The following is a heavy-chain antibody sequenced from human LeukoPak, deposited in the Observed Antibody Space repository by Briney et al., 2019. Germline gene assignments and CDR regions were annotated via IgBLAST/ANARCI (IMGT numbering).Heavy chain of an antibody. Sequence: SQTLSLTCTVSGGSISSGGYYWGWVRQHPGKGLERIGYIYYSGSTYYNPSLKSRVTISVDTSKNQFSLKLSSVTAADTAVYYCARALVPAARGNWFDPWGQGTLVTVSS. D-gene: IGHD2-2*01. CDR3: ARALVPAARGNWFDP. V-gene: IGHV4-31*03. CDR1: GGSISSGGYY. J-gene: IGHJ5*02. CDR2: IYYSGST.